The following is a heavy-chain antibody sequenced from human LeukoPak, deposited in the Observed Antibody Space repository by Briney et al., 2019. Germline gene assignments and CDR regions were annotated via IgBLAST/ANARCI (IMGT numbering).Heavy chain of an antibody. CDR3: ARDGPAAAGPVLDY. J-gene: IGHJ4*02. CDR1: GFTFSNYW. CDR2: IKGDGSIT. V-gene: IGHV3-74*01. Sequence: GGSLRLSCAASGFTFSNYWMHWVRQVPGKGLVWVSHIKGDGSITNYADSVKGRFTVSRDNAKDTLYLQMNSLRVEDSAIYYCARDGPAAAGPVLDYRGEGALVTVSS. D-gene: IGHD6-13*01.